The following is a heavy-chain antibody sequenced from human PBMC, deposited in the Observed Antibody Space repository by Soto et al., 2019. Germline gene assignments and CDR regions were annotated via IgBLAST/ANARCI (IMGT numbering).Heavy chain of an antibody. CDR2: TYYRSNWRH. V-gene: IGHV6-1*01. D-gene: IGHD6-19*01. J-gene: IGHJ4*02. Sequence: SQTLSLTCAISGDSVSSNTAAWNWIRSSPSRGLEWLGRTYYRSNWRHDYAVSVKSRITVNPDTSKNHFSLQLNSVTPDDTAVYYCARGVSGSGFDLWGQGTLVTVSS. CDR1: GDSVSSNTAA. CDR3: ARGVSGSGFDL.